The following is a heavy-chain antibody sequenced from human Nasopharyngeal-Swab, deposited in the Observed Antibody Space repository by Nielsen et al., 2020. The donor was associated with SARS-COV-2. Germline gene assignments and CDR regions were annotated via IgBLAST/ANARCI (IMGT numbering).Heavy chain of an antibody. Sequence: GESLKISCAASGFTFSDYHMNWVRQAPGKGLEWVSSISSSSTYIYYSDSVKGRFTISRDNAKNSLYLQMNSLRAEDTAVYYCARDGLDYDFWSAYFMDVWGQGTTVTVSS. J-gene: IGHJ6*02. CDR1: GFTFSDYH. V-gene: IGHV3-21*01. D-gene: IGHD3-3*01. CDR2: ISSSSTYI. CDR3: ARDGLDYDFWSAYFMDV.